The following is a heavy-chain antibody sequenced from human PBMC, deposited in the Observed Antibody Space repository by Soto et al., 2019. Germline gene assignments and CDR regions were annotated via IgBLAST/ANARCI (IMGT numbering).Heavy chain of an antibody. CDR2: IGTSSSYI. CDR3: ARDSVRDYLYYYYGMDV. J-gene: IGHJ6*02. D-gene: IGHD4-17*01. CDR1: GFTFISYT. V-gene: IGHV3-21*01. Sequence: GGSLRLSCAASGFTFISYTMNWVRQAPGRGLEWVSSIGTSSSYIYYADSVKGRFTISRDNAKNSLFLQMNSLRADDTAVYYCARDSVRDYLYYYYGMDVWGQGTTVTVSS.